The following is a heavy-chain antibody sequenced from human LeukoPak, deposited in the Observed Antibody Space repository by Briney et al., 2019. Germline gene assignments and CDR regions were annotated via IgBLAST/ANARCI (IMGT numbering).Heavy chain of an antibody. V-gene: IGHV4-34*01. D-gene: IGHD6-13*01. CDR2: INHSGST. CDR1: GGSFSGYY. CDR3: ARGRGSSSWYGRNWFDP. J-gene: IGHJ5*02. Sequence: SETLSLTCAVYGGSFSGYYWSWVRQPPGKGLEWVGEINHSGSTNYNPSLKSRVTISLDTSKNQFSLKPSSVTAADTAVYYCARGRGSSSWYGRNWFDPWGQGTLVTVSS.